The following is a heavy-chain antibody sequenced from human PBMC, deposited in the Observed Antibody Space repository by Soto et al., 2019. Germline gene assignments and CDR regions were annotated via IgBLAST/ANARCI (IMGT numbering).Heavy chain of an antibody. Sequence: VASVKVSCKASGFTFTSSAVQWVRQARGQRLEWIGWIVVGSGNTNYAQKFQERVTITRDMSTSTAYMELSSLRSEDTAVYYCAADRKRSHREDYYYGMDVWGQGTAVTVSS. J-gene: IGHJ6*02. D-gene: IGHD1-1*01. V-gene: IGHV1-58*01. CDR1: GFTFTSSA. CDR3: AADRKRSHREDYYYGMDV. CDR2: IVVGSGNT.